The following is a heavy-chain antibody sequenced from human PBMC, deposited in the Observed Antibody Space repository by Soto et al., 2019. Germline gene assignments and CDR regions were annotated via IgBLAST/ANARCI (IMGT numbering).Heavy chain of an antibody. CDR2: VHHSWGS. D-gene: IGHD3-10*01. CDR3: ARQGFGPLHGLVDV. CDR1: GGSISSYY. Sequence: QVQLQESGPGLVKPSETMSLSCTVSGGSISSYYWSWFRQSPGKRMEWIGYVHHSWGSSYNPSLQSRVPISLDTSKSQFSLKLPSVTATDTAVYSCARQGFGPLHGLVDVWGQGTTVTVSS. J-gene: IGHJ6*02. V-gene: IGHV4-59*08.